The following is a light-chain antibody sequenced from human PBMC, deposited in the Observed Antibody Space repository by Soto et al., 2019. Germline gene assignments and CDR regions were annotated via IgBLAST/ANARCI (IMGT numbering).Light chain of an antibody. Sequence: EIVLTQSPATLSLSPGEGAALSCRASQSVSRYLAWYQQKPGQAPRLLIYGTSNSATGIPARFSGSGSGTDFTLTISSLEAEDFALYSCHQRSTWPLTFGGGTKVEIK. J-gene: IGKJ4*01. V-gene: IGKV3-11*01. CDR2: GTS. CDR3: HQRSTWPLT. CDR1: QSVSRY.